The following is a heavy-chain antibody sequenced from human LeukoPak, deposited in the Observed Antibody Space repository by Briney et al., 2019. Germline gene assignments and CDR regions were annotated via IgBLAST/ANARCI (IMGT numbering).Heavy chain of an antibody. CDR1: GGSISSNNW. CDR2: IYHSGSP. J-gene: IGHJ4*02. V-gene: IGHV4-4*02. D-gene: IGHD1-1*01. CDR3: ARVNINNWHSCDY. Sequence: SGTLSLTCAVSGGSISSNNWWGWVRQPPGKGLGWIGEIYHSGSPNYNPSLKSRVTISVDKSRNHFSLNLSSVTAADTAVYYCARVNINNWHSCDYWGQGTLVTVSS.